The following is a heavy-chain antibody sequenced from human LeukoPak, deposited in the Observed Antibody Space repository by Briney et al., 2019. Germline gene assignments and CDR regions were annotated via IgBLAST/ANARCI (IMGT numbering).Heavy chain of an antibody. J-gene: IGHJ5*02. Sequence: ASVKVSSKASGYTFRSYGFSWVRQAPGQGLEWMGWISPYNGNTNYAQRFQGRVTMTTDTPTSTAYMELSSLRSEDTAVYYCARVAYGDYLLRERWFDPWGQGTLVTVSS. V-gene: IGHV1-18*01. CDR2: ISPYNGNT. CDR1: GYTFRSYG. D-gene: IGHD4-17*01. CDR3: ARVAYGDYLLRERWFDP.